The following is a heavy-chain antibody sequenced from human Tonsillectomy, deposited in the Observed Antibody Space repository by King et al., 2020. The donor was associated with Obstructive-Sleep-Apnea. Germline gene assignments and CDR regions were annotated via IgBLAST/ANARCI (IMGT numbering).Heavy chain of an antibody. CDR2: ISWNSGSM. J-gene: IGHJ4*02. D-gene: IGHD3-22*01. Sequence: VQLVESGGGLVQPGRSLRLSCAASGFTFDDYAMHWVRQAPGKGLEWVSGISWNSGSMVYADSVKGRFTVSRDNAKNSLYLQMNSLRAEDTALYYCAKGYYYDSSGYSDYWGQGTLVIVSS. CDR3: AKGYYYDSSGYSDY. CDR1: GFTFDDYA. V-gene: IGHV3-9*01.